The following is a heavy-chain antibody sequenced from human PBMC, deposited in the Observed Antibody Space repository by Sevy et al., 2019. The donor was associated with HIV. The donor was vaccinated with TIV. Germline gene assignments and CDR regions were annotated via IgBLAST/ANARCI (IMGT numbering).Heavy chain of an antibody. D-gene: IGHD2-21*02. V-gene: IGHV3-30*01. CDR2: IWYDGTIK. J-gene: IGHJ4*02. CDR1: GFTFSSYV. CDR3: ARGGGYCGGDCYSIDY. Sequence: GGCLRLSCAASGFTFSSYVMHCVRQAPGKGLEWVALIWYDGTIKYYADSVKGRFTISRDNSKDTLFLQMNSLTPEDTTVYYCARGGGYCGGDCYSIDYWGQGALVTVSS.